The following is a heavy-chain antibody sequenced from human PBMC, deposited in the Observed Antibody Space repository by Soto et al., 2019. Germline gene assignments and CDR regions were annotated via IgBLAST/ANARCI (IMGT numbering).Heavy chain of an antibody. Sequence: QVQLQESGPGLVKASETQSLTCTVAGGTISSYYWSWIRQPPGKGLEWIGYIYYSGSTTYNPSLKSRVTISVDTSKNQFSLKLSSVTAADTAVYYCARRYSSSFDYWGQGTLVTVSS. CDR3: ARRYSSSFDY. V-gene: IGHV4-59*08. CDR2: IYYSGST. J-gene: IGHJ4*02. CDR1: GGTISSYY. D-gene: IGHD6-13*01.